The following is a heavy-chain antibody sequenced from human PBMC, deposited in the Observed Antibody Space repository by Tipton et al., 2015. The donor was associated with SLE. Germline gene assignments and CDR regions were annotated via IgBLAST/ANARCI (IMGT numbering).Heavy chain of an antibody. CDR3: ARKRIPIFGEVTPDSFTMDI. J-gene: IGHJ6*02. CDR2: IIPIFGTA. V-gene: IGHV1-69*13. CDR1: GGTFSRYA. D-gene: IGHD3-3*01. Sequence: QSGAEVKKPGSSVKVSCKASGGTFSRYAISWVRQAPGQGLEWMGRIIPIFGTANYAQKFQGRVTITADESTTTAYMEFNRLRSEDTAVYYCARKRIPIFGEVTPDSFTMDIWGQGTTVTVSS.